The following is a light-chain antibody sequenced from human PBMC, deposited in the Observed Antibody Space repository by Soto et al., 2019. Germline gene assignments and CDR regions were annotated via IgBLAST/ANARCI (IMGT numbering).Light chain of an antibody. Sequence: DIQMAQSPSTLSASVGDRVTITCRASQNIDIWLSWYQQKPGKAPSLLIYDASNLKSGVPSRFSGSGSGTDFTLTISGLQPDDFATYYCQQFNSYSLTFGQGTKVDIK. V-gene: IGKV1-5*01. CDR2: DAS. J-gene: IGKJ1*01. CDR3: QQFNSYSLT. CDR1: QNIDIW.